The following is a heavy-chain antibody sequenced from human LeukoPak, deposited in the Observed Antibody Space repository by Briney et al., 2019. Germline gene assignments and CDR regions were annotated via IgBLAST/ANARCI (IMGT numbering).Heavy chain of an antibody. CDR3: ARGLIYSPNWFDP. CDR1: GFTVSSNY. J-gene: IGHJ5*02. V-gene: IGHV3-66*01. D-gene: IGHD4-11*01. Sequence: GGSLILSCAGSGFTVSSNYMSWVRQAPGKGLEWVSVIYTGGNTYYADSVKGRFTISRDNSKNTLYLQMNSLRAEDTAVYYCARGLIYSPNWFDPWGQGTLVTVSS. CDR2: IYTGGNT.